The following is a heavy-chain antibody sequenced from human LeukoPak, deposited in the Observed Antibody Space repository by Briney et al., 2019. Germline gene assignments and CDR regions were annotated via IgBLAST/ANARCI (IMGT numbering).Heavy chain of an antibody. D-gene: IGHD3-10*01. J-gene: IGHJ4*02. Sequence: GGSLRLSCAASGFTVNNYYMIWVRQAPGKGLEWVSVIYRSGNTYYADSVKGRFTISRDTSKNTLYLQMNSQRGGDTAVYYCAREAYGYYFDYWGQGTLVTVSS. CDR2: IYRSGNT. CDR1: GFTVNNYY. V-gene: IGHV3-53*01. CDR3: AREAYGYYFDY.